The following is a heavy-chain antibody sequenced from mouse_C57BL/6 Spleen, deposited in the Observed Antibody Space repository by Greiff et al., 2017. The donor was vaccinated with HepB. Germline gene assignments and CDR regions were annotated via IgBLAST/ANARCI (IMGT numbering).Heavy chain of an antibody. J-gene: IGHJ1*03. Sequence: EVQLQQSGAELVRPGASVTLSCKASGYTFTDYEIHWVKQSHGKSLEWIGDINPNNGGTIYNQKFKGKATLTVDKSSSTAYMELRSLTSEDTAVYYCARPPYYYGSSYWYFDVWGTGTTVTVSS. V-gene: IGHV1-18*01. CDR1: GYTFTDYE. D-gene: IGHD1-1*01. CDR3: ARPPYYYGSSYWYFDV. CDR2: INPNNGGT.